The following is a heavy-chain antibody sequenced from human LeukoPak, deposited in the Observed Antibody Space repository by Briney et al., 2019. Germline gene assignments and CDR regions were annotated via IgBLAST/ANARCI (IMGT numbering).Heavy chain of an antibody. D-gene: IGHD2-2*01. CDR2: IRSSGSTI. CDR3: ARGGAVGPNPYYSDY. Sequence: GGSLRLSCAASGLTFSSYAMHWVRQAPGKGLEWISYIRSSGSTIYYADSVKGRFTISRDNAKNSLYLQMNSLRDEDTAVYYCARGGAVGPNPYYSDYWGQGTLVTVSS. CDR1: GLTFSSYA. V-gene: IGHV3-48*02. J-gene: IGHJ4*02.